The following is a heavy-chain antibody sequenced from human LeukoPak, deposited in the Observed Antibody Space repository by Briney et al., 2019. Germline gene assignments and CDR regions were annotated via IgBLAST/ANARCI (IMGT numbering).Heavy chain of an antibody. CDR3: ARSGSGSYYIFGRRKNYFDY. V-gene: IGHV3-43*01. CDR2: ISRNGVAT. J-gene: IGHJ4*02. CDR1: GLTFADYT. Sequence: GGSLRLSCAASGLTFADYTMNWVRQAPGKGLEGVSLISRNGVATKYADSVKGRFTISRDNAKNSLYLQMNSPRAEDTAVYYCARSGSGSYYIFGRRKNYFDYWGQGTLVTVSS. D-gene: IGHD3-10*01.